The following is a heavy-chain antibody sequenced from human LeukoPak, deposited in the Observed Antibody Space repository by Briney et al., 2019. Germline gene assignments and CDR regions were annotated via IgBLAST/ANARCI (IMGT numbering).Heavy chain of an antibody. CDR2: IHHSGST. CDR1: GYSISSGYY. CDR3: ARGSNYYFDY. Sequence: SETLSLTCAVSGYSISSGYYWGWIRQPPGKGLEWIGSIHHSGSTYYNPSLKSRVTISVDTSKNQFSLKLSSVTAADTAVYYCARGSNYYFDYWGQGTLVTVSS. J-gene: IGHJ4*02. V-gene: IGHV4-38-2*01. D-gene: IGHD6-13*01.